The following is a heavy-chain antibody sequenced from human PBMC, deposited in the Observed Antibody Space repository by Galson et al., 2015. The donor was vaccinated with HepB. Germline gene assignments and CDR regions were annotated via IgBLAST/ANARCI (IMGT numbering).Heavy chain of an antibody. CDR3: VKDLFAGQSDY. J-gene: IGHJ4*02. V-gene: IGHV3-23*01. CDR1: GFTFPNFA. Sequence: SLRLSCAASGFTFPNFAMSWVRQAPGKGLEWVSAIGSDFNTHYTDSVKGRFTISRDNSRNTLYLQMSGLRAEDTALYYCVKDLFAGQSDYWGQGTLVTVSS. D-gene: IGHD2-21*01. CDR2: IGSDFNT.